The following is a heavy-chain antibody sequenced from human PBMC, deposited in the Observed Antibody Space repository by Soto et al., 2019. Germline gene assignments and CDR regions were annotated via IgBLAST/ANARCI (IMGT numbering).Heavy chain of an antibody. D-gene: IGHD3-3*02. Sequence: GGSLRLSCVASGLTFGSRAMSWVRQSPGEGLEWVSTITDTGGDAKYADSVRGRFAISRDNSKNSLYLQMNSLRDEDTAIYFCVRDHLWAFDYWGQGLLVTVSS. CDR3: VRDHLWAFDY. CDR2: ITDTGGDA. V-gene: IGHV3-23*01. J-gene: IGHJ4*02. CDR1: GLTFGSRA.